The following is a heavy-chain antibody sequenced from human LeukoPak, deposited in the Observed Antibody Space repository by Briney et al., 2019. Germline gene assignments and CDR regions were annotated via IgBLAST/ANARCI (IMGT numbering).Heavy chain of an antibody. D-gene: IGHD7-27*01. CDR2: IWYDGSNK. V-gene: IGHV3-30*02. J-gene: IGHJ4*02. CDR1: GFTFNSYG. Sequence: GGSLRLSCAASGFTFNSYGMHWVRQAPGKGLEWVAVIWYDGSNKYYADSVKGRFTISRDNSKDTLYLQMNSLRAEDTAVYYCAKLGIPFDYWGQGTLVTVSS. CDR3: AKLGIPFDY.